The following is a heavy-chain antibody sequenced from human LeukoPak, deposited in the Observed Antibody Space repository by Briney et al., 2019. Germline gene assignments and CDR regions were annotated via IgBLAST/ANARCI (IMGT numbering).Heavy chain of an antibody. J-gene: IGHJ4*02. V-gene: IGHV4-59*12. CDR1: GGSISSYY. Sequence: SSETLSLTCTVSGGSISSYYWSWIRQPPGKGLEWIGYIYYSGSTNYNPSLKSRVTISVDTSKNQFSLKLSSVTAADTAVYYCARGKRTTIFGVVIGGYYFDYWGQGTLVTVSS. CDR3: ARGKRTTIFGVVIGGYYFDY. CDR2: IYYSGST. D-gene: IGHD3-3*01.